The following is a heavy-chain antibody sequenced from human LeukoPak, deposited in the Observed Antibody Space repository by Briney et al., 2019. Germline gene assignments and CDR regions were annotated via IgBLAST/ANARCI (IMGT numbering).Heavy chain of an antibody. D-gene: IGHD1-1*01. Sequence: PGGSLRLSCAASGFTFSSYGMHWVRQAPGKGLEGVAFIRYDGSNKYYADSVKGRFTISRDNSKNTLYLQMNSLRAEDTAVYYCAKDPFRIQPTGYYFDYWTQGPLVSVS. V-gene: IGHV3-30*02. CDR2: IRYDGSNK. CDR1: GFTFSSYG. J-gene: IGHJ4*02. CDR3: AKDPFRIQPTGYYFDY.